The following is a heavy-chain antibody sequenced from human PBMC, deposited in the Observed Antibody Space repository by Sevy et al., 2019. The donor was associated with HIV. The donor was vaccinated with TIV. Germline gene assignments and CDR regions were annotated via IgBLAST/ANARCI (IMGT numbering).Heavy chain of an antibody. Sequence: ASVKVSCKASGDTFNKYAISWVRQAPGQGLEWMGGIIPMFGAAKYAQKFQGRVTITADESTGTAYMEQSSLRSDDTAVYYCARDPATAIVGVPYGFDIWGQGTMVTVSS. CDR1: GDTFNKYA. D-gene: IGHD1-26*01. CDR2: IIPMFGAA. V-gene: IGHV1-69*13. J-gene: IGHJ3*02. CDR3: ARDPATAIVGVPYGFDI.